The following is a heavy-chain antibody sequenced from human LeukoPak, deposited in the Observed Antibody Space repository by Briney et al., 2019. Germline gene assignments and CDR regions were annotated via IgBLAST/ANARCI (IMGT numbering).Heavy chain of an antibody. CDR2: ISWNSGSI. V-gene: IGHV3-9*01. D-gene: IGHD6-6*01. CDR3: AKDSKPAGRIAARPDAFDI. Sequence: GGSLRLSCAASGFTFDDYAMHWVRQAPGKGLEWVSGISWNSGSIGYADSVKGRFTISRDNAKNSLYLQMNSLRAEDTAVYYCAKDSKPAGRIAARPDAFDIWGQGTMVTVSS. J-gene: IGHJ3*02. CDR1: GFTFDDYA.